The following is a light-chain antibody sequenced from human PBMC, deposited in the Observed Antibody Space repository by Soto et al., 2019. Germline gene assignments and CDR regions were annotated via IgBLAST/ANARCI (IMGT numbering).Light chain of an antibody. Sequence: QSVLTQPPSVSGAPGQRDTISCTGSSSNIGAGYDVHWYQQLPGTAPKLLIYGNSNRPSGVPDRFSGSKSGTSASLAITGLQAEDEADYYCQSYDSSLSGNVVFGGGTKLTV. J-gene: IGLJ2*01. CDR3: QSYDSSLSGNVV. V-gene: IGLV1-40*01. CDR1: SSNIGAGYD. CDR2: GNS.